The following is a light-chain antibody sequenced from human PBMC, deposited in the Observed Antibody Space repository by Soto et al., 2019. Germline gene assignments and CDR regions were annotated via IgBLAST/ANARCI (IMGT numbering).Light chain of an antibody. V-gene: IGKV3D-15*01. Sequence: VMTQSPGNLSVSPGERVTLFCRASQNVVNNIAWYQVKPAQPPRLLIYASSTRATGIPATFSGSGSGTQFSLTISSLQSEDSAVYYCQQYYHWGLSFGGGTKV. CDR1: QNVVNN. CDR2: ASS. CDR3: QQYYHWGLS. J-gene: IGKJ4*01.